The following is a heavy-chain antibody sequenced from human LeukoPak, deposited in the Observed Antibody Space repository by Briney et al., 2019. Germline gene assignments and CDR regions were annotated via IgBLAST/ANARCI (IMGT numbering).Heavy chain of an antibody. CDR3: AKDRPYDYVWGSYRHPFDY. CDR1: GFTFSSYA. Sequence: GGSLRLSCAASGFTFSSYAMSWVREAPGKGLEWVSAISGSGGSTYYADSVKGRFTISRDNSKNTLYLQMNSLRAEDTAVYYCAKDRPYDYVWGSYRHPFDYWGQGTLVTVSS. J-gene: IGHJ4*02. CDR2: ISGSGGST. D-gene: IGHD3-16*02. V-gene: IGHV3-23*01.